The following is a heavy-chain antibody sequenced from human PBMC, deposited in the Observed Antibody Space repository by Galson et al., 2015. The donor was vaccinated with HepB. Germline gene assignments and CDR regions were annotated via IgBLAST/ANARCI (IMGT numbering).Heavy chain of an antibody. CDR2: ISCDTGYI. J-gene: IGHJ4*02. D-gene: IGHD1-26*01. CDR3: AKSWELRRELDF. Sequence: SLRLSCAASGFTFSSCDINWVRQAPGRGLEWVSCISCDTGYISYADSVKGRFIISRDTAKNSLFLQMNSLRVEDTAVYYRAKSWELRRELDFWGQGTLVTVSS. V-gene: IGHV3-21*01. CDR1: GFTFSSCD.